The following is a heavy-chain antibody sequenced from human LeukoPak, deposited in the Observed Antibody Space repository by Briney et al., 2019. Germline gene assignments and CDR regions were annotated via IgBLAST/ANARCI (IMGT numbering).Heavy chain of an antibody. CDR2: IYYSGST. Sequence: SETLSLTCTVSGGSISSYYWSWIRQPPGKGLEWIGYIYYSGSTNYNPSLKSRVTISVDTSKNQFSLKLSSVTAADTAVYYCAAAGVYYYGSGSYLNWFDPWGQGTLVTVSS. CDR1: GGSISSYY. J-gene: IGHJ5*02. V-gene: IGHV4-59*01. CDR3: AAAGVYYYGSGSYLNWFDP. D-gene: IGHD3-10*01.